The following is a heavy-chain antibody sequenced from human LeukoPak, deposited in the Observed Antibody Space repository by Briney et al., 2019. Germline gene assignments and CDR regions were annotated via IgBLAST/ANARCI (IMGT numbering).Heavy chain of an antibody. J-gene: IGHJ3*02. CDR3: ARDFLDAFDI. V-gene: IGHV4-4*07. Sequence: SETLSLTCSVSGASISSHQWSWIRQPAGKGLEWIGGMYSSGSTYYNPSLKSRVSMLVDTSETQFSLKLSSVTAADTAVYYCARDFLDAFDIWGPGTMVTVSS. D-gene: IGHD2/OR15-2a*01. CDR2: MYSSGST. CDR1: GASISSHQ.